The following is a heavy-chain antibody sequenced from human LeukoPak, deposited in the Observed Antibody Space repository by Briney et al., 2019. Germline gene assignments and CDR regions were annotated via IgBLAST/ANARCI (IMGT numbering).Heavy chain of an antibody. CDR2: IDYDSSHI. CDR3: ARDPLRYLRVGHYDY. V-gene: IGHV3-21*01. Sequence: GGSLRLSCAASGFTFSNSAMNWVRQLPGKGLEWVLSIDYDSSHIYYAASVRGRFTISRDNARNSVYLQMNSLRVEDTAVYYCARDPLRYLRVGHYDYWGQGTLVAVSS. D-gene: IGHD3-9*01. J-gene: IGHJ4*02. CDR1: GFTFSNSA.